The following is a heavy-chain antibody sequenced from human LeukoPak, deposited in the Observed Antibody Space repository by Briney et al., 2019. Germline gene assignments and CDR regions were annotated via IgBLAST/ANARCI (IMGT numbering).Heavy chain of an antibody. D-gene: IGHD3-16*02. J-gene: IGHJ4*02. CDR3: ARTPVRLGELSFSLDY. V-gene: IGHV1-46*01. CDR2: INPSGGST. CDR1: GYTFTSYG. Sequence: ASVKVSCKASGYTFTSYGISWVRQAPGQGLEWMGIINPSGGSTSYAQKFQGRVTMTRDTSTSTVYMELSSLRSEDTAVYYCARTPVRLGELSFSLDYWGQGTLVTVSS.